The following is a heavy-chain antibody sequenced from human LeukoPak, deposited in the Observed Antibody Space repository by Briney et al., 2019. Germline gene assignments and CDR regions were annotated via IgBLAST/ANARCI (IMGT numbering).Heavy chain of an antibody. Sequence: GGSLRLSCAASGFGFSNYGMHWVRQAPGKGLEWVAVIWYDGSAKYYADSLKGRFTISRDNSKNTLYLQMNSLRAEDTAVYYCARLYSSGWYFDYWGQGTPVTVSS. D-gene: IGHD6-19*01. CDR3: ARLYSSGWYFDY. J-gene: IGHJ4*02. V-gene: IGHV3-33*01. CDR1: GFGFSNYG. CDR2: IWYDGSAK.